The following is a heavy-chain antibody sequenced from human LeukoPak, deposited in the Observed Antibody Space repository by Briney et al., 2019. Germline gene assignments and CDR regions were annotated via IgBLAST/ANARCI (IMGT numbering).Heavy chain of an antibody. CDR2: ITPNSGDT. J-gene: IGHJ4*02. V-gene: IGHV1-2*02. Sequence: GASVKVSCKASGYTFTAYYVHWVRQAPGQGLEWMGWITPNSGDTKYVQKFQGRVTMTRDTSISTAYMEVSRLRSDDTAVYYCARVRGYSYGFYYFDYWGQGTLVTVSS. D-gene: IGHD5-18*01. CDR1: GYTFTAYY. CDR3: ARVRGYSYGFYYFDY.